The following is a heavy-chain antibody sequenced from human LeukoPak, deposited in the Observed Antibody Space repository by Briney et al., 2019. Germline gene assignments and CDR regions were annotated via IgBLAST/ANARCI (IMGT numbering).Heavy chain of an antibody. Sequence: SETLPLTCTVSGGSIRSYYWSWIRQPPGKGLEWIGYISYSGRTSYNPSLKSRVTISVDTSKNQFSLKLSSVTAADTAVYYCARAGYDFWDFGYWGQGTLVTVSS. J-gene: IGHJ4*02. D-gene: IGHD3-3*01. V-gene: IGHV4-59*01. CDR1: GGSIRSYY. CDR3: ARAGYDFWDFGY. CDR2: ISYSGRT.